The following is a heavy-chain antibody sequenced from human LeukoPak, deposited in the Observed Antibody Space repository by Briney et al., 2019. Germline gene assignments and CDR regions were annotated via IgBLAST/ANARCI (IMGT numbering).Heavy chain of an antibody. Sequence: ASVKVSCKASGGTFSSYAISWVRQAPGQGLEWMGWINPNSGGTNYAQKFQGRVTMTRDTSISTAYMELSRLRSDDTAVYYCARNSGSSINSFDYWGQGTLVTVSS. CDR1: GGTFSSYA. CDR3: ARNSGSSINSFDY. CDR2: INPNSGGT. V-gene: IGHV1-2*02. J-gene: IGHJ4*02. D-gene: IGHD1-26*01.